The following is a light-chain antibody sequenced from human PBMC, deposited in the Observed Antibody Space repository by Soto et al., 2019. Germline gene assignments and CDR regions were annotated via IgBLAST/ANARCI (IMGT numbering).Light chain of an antibody. V-gene: IGLV2-14*01. CDR3: QSFSSLTHEV. CDR1: SSDVGGYSY. Sequence: QSALTQPASASGSRGQSITISCTGTSSDVGGYSYVSWYQQHPGTTPKLMIYEVSTRPSGVSHRLSGSKSGNTASLAISGVQTEDEGDYYCQSFSSLTHEVFGGGTKVPVL. J-gene: IGLJ2*01. CDR2: EVS.